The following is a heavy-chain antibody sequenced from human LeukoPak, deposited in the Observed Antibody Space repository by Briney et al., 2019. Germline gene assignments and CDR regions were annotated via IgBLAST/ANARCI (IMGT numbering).Heavy chain of an antibody. CDR2: ISNNGGYT. Sequence: GGSLRLSCAASGFTFSSSAMSWVRQAPGKGLEWVSAISNNGGYTYYADSVQGRFTISRDNSKSTLSLQMNSLRDEDRAVYYGAKQLGKGSYGSCYFPYWGQGTLVTVSS. CDR1: GFTFSSSA. D-gene: IGHD2-15*01. CDR3: AKQLGKGSYGSCYFPY. V-gene: IGHV3-23*01. J-gene: IGHJ4*02.